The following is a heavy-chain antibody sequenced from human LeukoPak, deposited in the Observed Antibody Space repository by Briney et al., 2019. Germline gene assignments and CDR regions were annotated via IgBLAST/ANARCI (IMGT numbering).Heavy chain of an antibody. Sequence: ASVKVSCKASGYTFTDYHIHWVRQAPGQGLGWMGWINPNSGGTNYAQKFQGRVTMTRDTSISTAYMELSRLRSDGTAVYYCNVASTGTDFDSWGQGTLVTVSS. V-gene: IGHV1-2*02. CDR2: INPNSGGT. CDR1: GYTFTDYH. D-gene: IGHD2-8*02. CDR3: NVASTGTDFDS. J-gene: IGHJ4*02.